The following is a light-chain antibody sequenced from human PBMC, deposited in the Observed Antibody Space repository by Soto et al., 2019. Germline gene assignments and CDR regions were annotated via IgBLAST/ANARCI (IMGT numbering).Light chain of an antibody. V-gene: IGLV2-14*01. CDR3: TSYRSSSTLVV. J-gene: IGLJ2*01. CDR2: EVT. CDR1: SSDVGGYNH. Sequence: QSALAQPASVSGSPGQSITISCTGTSSDVGGYNHVSWYQQHPGRAPKLIIHEVTNRPSGVSNRFSGSKSGNTASLTISGLQAEDEADYHCTSYRSSSTLVVFGGGTKLTVL.